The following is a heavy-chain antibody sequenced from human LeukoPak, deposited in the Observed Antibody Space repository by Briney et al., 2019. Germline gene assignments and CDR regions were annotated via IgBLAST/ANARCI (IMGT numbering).Heavy chain of an antibody. CDR2: IYYSGNT. D-gene: IGHD3-9*01. V-gene: IGHV4-39*01. CDR3: ASQPYYDILTGYSHFDY. Sequence: SKTLSLTCTVSGGSISSTSYYWGWIRQPPGKGLEWIGSIYYSGNTYYNPSLKSRVTISVDTSKNQFSLKLSSVTAADTAVYYCASQPYYDILTGYSHFDYWGQGTLVTVSS. J-gene: IGHJ4*02. CDR1: GGSISSTSYY.